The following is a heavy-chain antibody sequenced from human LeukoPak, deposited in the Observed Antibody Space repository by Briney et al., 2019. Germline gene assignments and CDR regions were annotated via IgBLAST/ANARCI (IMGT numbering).Heavy chain of an antibody. D-gene: IGHD3-22*01. CDR1: GFRFSNYA. V-gene: IGHV3-23*01. CDR2: LSRSGSRT. J-gene: IGHJ5*02. Sequence: GGSLRLSCVGSGFRFSNYAMNWVRQAPGKGLQWVSALSRSGSRTFYADSVKGRFTISRDNSKNTLYLQIDSLRAEDTAIYYCAKDDSSGYYHDHWGQGTLVTVSS. CDR3: AKDDSSGYYHDH.